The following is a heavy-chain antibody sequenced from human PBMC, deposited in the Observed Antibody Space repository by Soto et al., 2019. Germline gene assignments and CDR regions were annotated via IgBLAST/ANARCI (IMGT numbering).Heavy chain of an antibody. J-gene: IGHJ4*02. Sequence: GGSLRLSFEASGFTFSSYAIIWVLPSPGKGLEWVSAISGSGGSTDYADSVKGRFTISRDNSKNTLYLQMNSLRAEDTAVYYCAKENGYSSTWFEFEYWGQGTLVTVSS. CDR3: AKENGYSSTWFEFEY. D-gene: IGHD6-13*01. V-gene: IGHV3-23*01. CDR1: GFTFSSYA. CDR2: ISGSGGST.